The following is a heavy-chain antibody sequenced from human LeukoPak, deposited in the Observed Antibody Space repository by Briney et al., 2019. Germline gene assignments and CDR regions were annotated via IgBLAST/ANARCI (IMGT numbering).Heavy chain of an antibody. CDR2: IYTSGST. J-gene: IGHJ5*02. D-gene: IGHD6-19*01. CDR3: ARTGYSSGFNWFDP. V-gene: IGHV4-4*07. Sequence: PSETLSLTCTVSGGSISSYYWSWIRQPAGKGLEWIGRIYTSGSTNYNPSLKSRVTMSVDTSKHQFSLKLSSVTAADTAVYYCARTGYSSGFNWFDPWGQGTLVTVSS. CDR1: GGSISSYY.